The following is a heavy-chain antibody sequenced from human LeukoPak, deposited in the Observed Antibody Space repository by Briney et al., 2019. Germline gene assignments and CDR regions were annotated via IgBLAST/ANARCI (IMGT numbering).Heavy chain of an antibody. D-gene: IGHD2-2*02. V-gene: IGHV3-48*02. CDR3: ARDLYRDHSFRY. Sequence: GGSLRLSCAASGFTFTTYSMNWVRQAPGKGLEWVPYISGSTSNIKYADSVMGRFTISRDNAKNSLYLQMNSLRDEDTAVYYCARDLYRDHSFRYWGQGTLVTVSS. J-gene: IGHJ4*02. CDR2: ISGSTSNI. CDR1: GFTFTTYS.